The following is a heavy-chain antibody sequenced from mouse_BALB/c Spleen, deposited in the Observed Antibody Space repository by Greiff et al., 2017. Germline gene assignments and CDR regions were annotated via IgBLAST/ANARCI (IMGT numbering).Heavy chain of an antibody. J-gene: IGHJ3*01. CDR1: GFSLTDYG. D-gene: IGHD2-1*01. Sequence: VKVVESGPGLVAPSQSLSITCTVSGFSLTDYGVSWIRQPPGKGLEWLGVIWGGGSTYYNSALKSRLSISKDNSKSQVFLKMNSLQTDDTAMYYCAKLYGNYVSWFAYWGQGTLVTVSA. V-gene: IGHV2-6-5*01. CDR3: AKLYGNYVSWFAY. CDR2: IWGGGST.